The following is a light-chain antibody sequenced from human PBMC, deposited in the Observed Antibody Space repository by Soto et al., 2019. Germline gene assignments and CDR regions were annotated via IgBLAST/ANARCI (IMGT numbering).Light chain of an antibody. CDR3: HQYNDWPLT. CDR1: QSIGRS. J-gene: IGKJ4*01. V-gene: IGKV3D-15*01. Sequence: EIVMTQSPATLSVSPGERVTLSCRASQSIGRSLAWYQQQPGQGPRLLIYGASTRATGTPVRFSGIGSGTEFTLTINSLQSEDFVVYYCHQYNDWPLTFGGGTKVDIK. CDR2: GAS.